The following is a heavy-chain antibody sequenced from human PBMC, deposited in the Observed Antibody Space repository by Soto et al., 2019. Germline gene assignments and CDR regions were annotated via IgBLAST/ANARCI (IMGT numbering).Heavy chain of an antibody. CDR2: INVYNGNT. Sequence: QVQLVQSGGEVKKPGASVKVSCKASGYTFTNYGISWVRQAPGQGLEWMGWINVYNGNTKYAQKVQGRVTMTTDTSTSTAYMELRSLRSDDTAVYYCARGVGSGSYYNQYNWFDPWGKGHLVTVSS. CDR3: ARGVGSGSYYNQYNWFDP. V-gene: IGHV1-18*01. CDR1: GYTFTNYG. D-gene: IGHD3-10*01. J-gene: IGHJ5*02.